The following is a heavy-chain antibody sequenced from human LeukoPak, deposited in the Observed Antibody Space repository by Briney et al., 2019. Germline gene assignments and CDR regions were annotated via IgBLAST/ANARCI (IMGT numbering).Heavy chain of an antibody. J-gene: IGHJ4*02. CDR3: ARDVSAEYDSASRMHLDC. CDR1: GFTFSNYW. V-gene: IGHV3-7*01. CDR2: IKQDGSEK. Sequence: GGSLRLSCAASGFTFSNYWMTWVRQAPGKGLEWVANIKQDGSEKNYVGSVKGRFTISRDNAKNSLYLQMNSLRVEDRAVYYCARDVSAEYDSASRMHLDCWGQGTLITVSS. D-gene: IGHD3-22*01.